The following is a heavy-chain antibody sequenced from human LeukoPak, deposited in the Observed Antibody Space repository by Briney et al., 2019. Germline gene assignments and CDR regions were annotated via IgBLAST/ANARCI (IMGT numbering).Heavy chain of an antibody. V-gene: IGHV4-4*07. CDR2: IYSSGST. CDR1: GASTSSDY. CDR3: ARGISPYYDFWSGYYTGIDYFDY. Sequence: SETLSLTCTVSGASTSSDYGSWLRQPAGKGLEGVGRIYSSGSTNYNPSLKSRVNISEDTSKKQFSLKRRSVNAADTAVYYCARGISPYYDFWSGYYTGIDYFDYWGQGTLVTVSS. J-gene: IGHJ4*02. D-gene: IGHD3-3*01.